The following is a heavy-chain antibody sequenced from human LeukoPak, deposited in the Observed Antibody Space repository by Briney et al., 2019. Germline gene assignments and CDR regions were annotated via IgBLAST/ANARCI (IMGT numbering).Heavy chain of an antibody. CDR1: GGTFISYA. D-gene: IGHD3-10*01. CDR3: ARAVPMVRGRWFDP. J-gene: IGHJ5*02. Sequence: SVKVSCKGSGGTFISYAISWVRQAAGKGREWMGGIIPIFGTANYAQKFQGRVTITADASTSTAYMVLSSLRSEDTAVYYCARAVPMVRGRWFDPWGQGTLVTVSS. V-gene: IGHV1-69*13. CDR2: IIPIFGTA.